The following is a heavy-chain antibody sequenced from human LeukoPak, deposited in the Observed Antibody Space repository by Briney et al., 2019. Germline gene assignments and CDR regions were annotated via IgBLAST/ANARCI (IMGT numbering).Heavy chain of an antibody. CDR2: INTDGSTT. CDR3: ARDTSRTMDV. V-gene: IGHV3-74*01. CDR1: GFTFSGYW. D-gene: IGHD2/OR15-2a*01. J-gene: IGHJ6*02. Sequence: PGGSLRLSCAASGFTFSGYWMHWVRHAPGKGLVWVSIINTDGSTTRYADSVKGRFTISRDNAKNTLYLQINSPRVEDTAVYFCARDTSRTMDVWGQGTTVTV.